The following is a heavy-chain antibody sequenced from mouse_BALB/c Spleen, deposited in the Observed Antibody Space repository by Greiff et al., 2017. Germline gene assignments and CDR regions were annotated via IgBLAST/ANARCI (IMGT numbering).Heavy chain of an antibody. Sequence: EVQLVESGGGLVKPGGSLKLSCAASGFTFSSYAMSWVRQSPEKRLEWVAEISSGGSYTYYPDTVTGRFTISRDNAKNTLYLEMSSLRSEDTAMYYCAREWSDAMDYWGQGTSVTVSS. V-gene: IGHV5-9-4*01. CDR3: AREWSDAMDY. J-gene: IGHJ4*01. CDR2: ISSGGSYT. CDR1: GFTFSSYA. D-gene: IGHD1-1*02.